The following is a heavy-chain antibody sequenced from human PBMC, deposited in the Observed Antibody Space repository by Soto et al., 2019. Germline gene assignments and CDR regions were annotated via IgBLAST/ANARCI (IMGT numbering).Heavy chain of an antibody. D-gene: IGHD2-15*01. V-gene: IGHV1-18*01. CDR2: ISAYNGNT. Sequence: QVQLVQSGAEVKKPGASVKVSCKASGYTFTSYGISWVRQAPGQGLEWMGWISAYNGNTNYAQKLQGRVTMTTDTSTSTAYVELRSLRSDDTAVYYCARGGVVTIPRVGTSQKYYYYYYGMDVWGQGTTVTVSS. CDR1: GYTFTSYG. CDR3: ARGGVVTIPRVGTSQKYYYYYYGMDV. J-gene: IGHJ6*02.